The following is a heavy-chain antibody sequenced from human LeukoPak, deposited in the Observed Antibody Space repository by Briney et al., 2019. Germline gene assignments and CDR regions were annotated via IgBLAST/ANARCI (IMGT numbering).Heavy chain of an antibody. CDR1: GRSISGYY. CDR3: VRGGSAAAAVFDY. V-gene: IGHV4-4*07. CDR2: IHTNGKT. J-gene: IGHJ4*02. Sequence: SETLSLTCTASGRSISGYYWSWIRQPAGEGLECIGHIHTNGKTNHNLSIISRVSMSVDTSKNPFCLKLTSVTADDTAVYYCVRGGSAAAAVFDYWGQGTLVTVSS. D-gene: IGHD6-13*01.